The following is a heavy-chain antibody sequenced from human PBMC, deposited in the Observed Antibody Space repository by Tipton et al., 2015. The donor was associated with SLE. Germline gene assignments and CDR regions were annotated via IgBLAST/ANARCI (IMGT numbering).Heavy chain of an antibody. Sequence: TLSLTCTVSGYSISSGYYWGWIRQPPGKGLEWIGSIYHSGSTYYNPSPKSRVTISVDTSRNQFSLKLSSVTAADTAVYYCARDQTTVVTRGYYYYYMDVWGKGTTVTVSS. J-gene: IGHJ6*03. CDR1: GYSISSGYY. V-gene: IGHV4-38-2*02. CDR2: IYHSGST. D-gene: IGHD4-23*01. CDR3: ARDQTTVVTRGYYYYYMDV.